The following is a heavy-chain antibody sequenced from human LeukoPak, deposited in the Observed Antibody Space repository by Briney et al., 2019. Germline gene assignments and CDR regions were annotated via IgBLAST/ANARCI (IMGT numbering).Heavy chain of an antibody. V-gene: IGHV5-51*01. J-gene: IGHJ4*02. D-gene: IGHD6-19*01. Sequence: KVSCKASGYTFTSYDINWVRQMPGKGLEWMGIIYPGDSDTRYSPSFQGQVTISADKSISTAYLQWSSLKASDTAMYYCASGGIAVAGTFDYWGQGTLVTVSS. CDR1: GYTFTSYD. CDR3: ASGGIAVAGTFDY. CDR2: IYPGDSDT.